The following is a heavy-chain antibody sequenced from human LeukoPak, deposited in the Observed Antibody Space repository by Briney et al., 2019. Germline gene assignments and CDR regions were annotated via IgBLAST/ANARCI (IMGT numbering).Heavy chain of an antibody. CDR1: GFTFSDYY. J-gene: IGHJ4*02. Sequence: GGSLRLSCAASGFTFSDYYMSWIRQAPGKGLEWVSYISSSSTIYYADSVKGRFTISRDNAKNSLYLQMNSLRAEDTAVYYCARVGGYYYYDSSGYYDYFDYWGQGTLVTVSS. V-gene: IGHV3-69-1*01. CDR3: ARVGGYYYYDSSGYYDYFDY. CDR2: ISSSSTI. D-gene: IGHD3-22*01.